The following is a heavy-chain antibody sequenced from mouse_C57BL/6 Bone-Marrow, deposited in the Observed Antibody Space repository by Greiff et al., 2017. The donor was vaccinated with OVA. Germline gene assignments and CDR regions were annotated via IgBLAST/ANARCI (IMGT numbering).Heavy chain of an antibody. D-gene: IGHD2-2*01. CDR1: GYTFTSYW. Sequence: QVHVKQPGAELVKPGASVKLSCKASGYTFTSYWMHWVKQRPGRGLEWIGRIDPSRGGTKYNEKFKSQGTLTVDKPSSTAYLQLSSLTSEDSAVYYCERDRVKGMDYWGQGTSVTISS. J-gene: IGHJ4*01. CDR2: IDPSRGGT. CDR3: ERDRVKGMDY. V-gene: IGHV1-72*01.